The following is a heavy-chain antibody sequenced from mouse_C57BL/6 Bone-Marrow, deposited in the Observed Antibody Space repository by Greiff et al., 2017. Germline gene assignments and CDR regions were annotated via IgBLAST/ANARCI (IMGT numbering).Heavy chain of an antibody. Sequence: VQLQQSGAELMKPGASVKLSCKATGYTFTGYWIEWVKQRPGHGLEWIGEIIPGSGGTNYNEKFKGKATFTADTSSNTAYMQLSSLTTEDSAIYYCAFYDGYPYYFDYWGQGTTLTVSS. CDR1: GYTFTGYW. CDR2: IIPGSGGT. CDR3: AFYDGYPYYFDY. J-gene: IGHJ2*01. V-gene: IGHV1-9*01. D-gene: IGHD2-3*01.